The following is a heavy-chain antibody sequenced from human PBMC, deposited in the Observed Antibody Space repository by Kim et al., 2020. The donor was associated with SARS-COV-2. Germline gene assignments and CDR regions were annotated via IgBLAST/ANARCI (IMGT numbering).Heavy chain of an antibody. J-gene: IGHJ4*02. Sequence: SETLSLTCTVSGGSISSSSYYWGWIRQPPGKGLEWIGSIYYSGSTYYNPSLKSRVTISVDTSKNQFSLKLSSVTAADTAVYYCARGIWFGELYYFDYWGQGTLVTVSS. V-gene: IGHV4-39*01. CDR3: ARGIWFGELYYFDY. CDR1: GGSISSSSYY. D-gene: IGHD3-10*01. CDR2: IYYSGST.